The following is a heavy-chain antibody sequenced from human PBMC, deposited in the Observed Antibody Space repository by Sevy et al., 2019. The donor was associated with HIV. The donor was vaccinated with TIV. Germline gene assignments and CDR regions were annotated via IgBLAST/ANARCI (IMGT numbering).Heavy chain of an antibody. V-gene: IGHV3-30*18. J-gene: IGHJ4*02. CDR2: ISHDGTNQ. CDR1: GFNFNTFS. CDR3: TKESLRGTHMRGDFDY. D-gene: IGHD4-17*01. Sequence: GGCLRLSCEASGFNFNTFSMHWVRQAPGKGLEWVAVISHDGTNQKYADSVKGRFTISIDNSKNTLYLLMTSLTGDDTAVYSCTKESLRGTHMRGDFDYWGQGTLVTVSS.